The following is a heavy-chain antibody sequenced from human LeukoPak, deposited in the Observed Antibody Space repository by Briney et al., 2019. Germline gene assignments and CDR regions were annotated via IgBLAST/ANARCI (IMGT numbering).Heavy chain of an antibody. D-gene: IGHD3-3*01. CDR2: INHSGST. V-gene: IGHV4-34*01. J-gene: IGHJ6*03. CDR3: ARAGRFPGVDYYYMDV. CDR1: SGGSIGYY. Sequence: PSVPLKFSCDGNSGGSIGYYWSWIPQPPPKRPKLGGEINHSGSTNYNPSLKSRVTISVDTSKNQFSLKLSSVTAADTAVYYCARAGRFPGVDYYYMDVWGKGTTVTVSS.